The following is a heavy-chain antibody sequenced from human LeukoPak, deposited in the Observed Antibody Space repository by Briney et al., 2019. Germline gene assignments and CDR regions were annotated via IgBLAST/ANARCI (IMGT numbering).Heavy chain of an antibody. J-gene: IGHJ4*02. V-gene: IGHV3-7*01. CDR3: ARERQNKDFWSGGDY. D-gene: IGHD3-3*01. CDR1: GFTFSDYY. CDR2: IKQDGSEK. Sequence: GGSLRLSCAASGFTFSDYYMSWIRQAPGKGLEWVANIKQDGSEKYNVDSVKGRFTISRDNAKNSLYLQMNTLRPEDTAVYYCARERQNKDFWSGGDYWGQGTLVTVSS.